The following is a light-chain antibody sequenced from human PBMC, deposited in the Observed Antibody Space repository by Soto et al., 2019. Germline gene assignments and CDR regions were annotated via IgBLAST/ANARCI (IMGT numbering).Light chain of an antibody. J-gene: IGKJ5*01. CDR3: QQRSNWPPIT. CDR2: GAS. Sequence: MMMTQSPATLSVSPGERVTLSCRTSHSVNSHVAWYQQKPGQAPRLLLYGASNRATGIPARFSGSGSGTDFTLTISSLEPEDFAVYYCQQRSNWPPITFGQGTRLEI. CDR1: HSVNSH. V-gene: IGKV3-11*01.